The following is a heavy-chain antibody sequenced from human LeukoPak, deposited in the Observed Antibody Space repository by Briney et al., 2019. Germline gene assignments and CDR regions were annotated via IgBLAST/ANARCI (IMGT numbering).Heavy chain of an antibody. D-gene: IGHD6-19*01. Sequence: SETLSLTCTVSRGSVSSDYWSWIRQPAGKGLEWIGRIYTSGSTDYNPSLKSRVSISVGTSKNQISLKLTSVTAADTAVYYCARDLGSTSGWFDYWGQGTLVTVSS. CDR2: IYTSGST. V-gene: IGHV4-4*07. CDR1: RGSVSSDY. J-gene: IGHJ4*02. CDR3: ARDLGSTSGWFDY.